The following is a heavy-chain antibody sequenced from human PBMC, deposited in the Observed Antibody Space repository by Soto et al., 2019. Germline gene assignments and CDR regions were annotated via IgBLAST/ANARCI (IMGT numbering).Heavy chain of an antibody. Sequence: GGSLRLSCAASGFTFSSYAMSWVRRAPGKGLKWVSAISGSGGSTYYADSVKGRFTISRDNSKNTLYLQMNSLRAEDTAVYYCAKLTDVHDFWSGTNWFDPWGQGTLVTVSS. D-gene: IGHD3-3*01. V-gene: IGHV3-23*01. J-gene: IGHJ5*02. CDR1: GFTFSSYA. CDR2: ISGSGGST. CDR3: AKLTDVHDFWSGTNWFDP.